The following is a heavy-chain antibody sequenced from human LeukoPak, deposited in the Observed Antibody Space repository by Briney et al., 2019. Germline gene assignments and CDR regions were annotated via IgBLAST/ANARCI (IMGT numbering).Heavy chain of an antibody. CDR1: GFTFDDFA. J-gene: IGHJ4*02. D-gene: IGHD3-22*01. CDR3: AKGVYYDSSGYIDY. V-gene: IGHV3-9*03. Sequence: SLRLSFAASGFTFDDFAIHWVRQSPGKGLEWVSGISWNSGSIGYADSVKGRFTISRDNAKNSLYLQMNSLRAEDMALYYCAKGVYYDSSGYIDYWGQGTLVTVSS. CDR2: ISWNSGSI.